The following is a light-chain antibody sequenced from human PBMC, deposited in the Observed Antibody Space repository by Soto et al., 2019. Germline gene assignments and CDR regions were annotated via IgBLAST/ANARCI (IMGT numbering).Light chain of an antibody. CDR1: QSVSNDY. J-gene: IGKJ1*01. V-gene: IGKV3-20*01. CDR2: GAS. CDR3: QQYSSYWT. Sequence: EILITQSPGTLSLSPGERATLSCRASQSVSNDYLAWYQKKPGEAPRLLIYGASNRATGIPDRLSGSGSGADFTLTISSLQPDDFATYYCQQYSSYWTFGQGTKVDIK.